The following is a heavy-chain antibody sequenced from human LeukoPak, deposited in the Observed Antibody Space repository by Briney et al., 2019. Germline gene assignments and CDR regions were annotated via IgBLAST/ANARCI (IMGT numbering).Heavy chain of an antibody. D-gene: IGHD6-19*01. Sequence: SETLSLTCTVSGGAIRGYYWSWIRQPPGKGLEYIGYIYYSGITNYNPSLKSRVTISVDTSKNQFSLRLNSVTAADTAMYYCARGFDSSSGWYPAFDIWGHGTMGTVSS. V-gene: IGHV4-59*01. J-gene: IGHJ3*02. CDR1: GGAIRGYY. CDR2: IYYSGIT. CDR3: ARGFDSSSGWYPAFDI.